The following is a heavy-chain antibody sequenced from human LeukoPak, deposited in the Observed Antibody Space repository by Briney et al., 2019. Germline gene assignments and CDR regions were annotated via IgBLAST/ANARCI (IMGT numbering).Heavy chain of an antibody. V-gene: IGHV3-74*01. D-gene: IGHD2-21*01. J-gene: IGHJ6*03. Sequence: GGSLRLSCAASGFTFSSYWVHWVRQAPGRGLVWVSRINSDGSNTSYADSVRGRFTISRDNAKNTLYLEMNSLRAEDTAVYYRVRGAPYYMDVWGKGTTVTVSS. CDR1: GFTFSSYW. CDR3: VRGAPYYMDV. CDR2: INSDGSNT.